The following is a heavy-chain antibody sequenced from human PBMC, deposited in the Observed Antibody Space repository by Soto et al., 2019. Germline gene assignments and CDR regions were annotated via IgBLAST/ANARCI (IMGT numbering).Heavy chain of an antibody. J-gene: IGHJ3*02. D-gene: IGHD3-22*01. V-gene: IGHV4-59*08. Sequence: PSETLSLNCTVSDGSLSPNYWSWIRQPPGKGLEWIGHIYYSGSTNYNSSLKSRVTISVDTSKNQFSLKLSSVTAADTALYYCARLGQYDSSGYDAFDIWGQGTMVTVSS. CDR3: ARLGQYDSSGYDAFDI. CDR2: IYYSGST. CDR1: DGSLSPNY.